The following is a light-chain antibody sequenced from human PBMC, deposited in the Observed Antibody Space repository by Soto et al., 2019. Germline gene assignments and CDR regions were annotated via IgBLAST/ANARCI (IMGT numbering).Light chain of an antibody. J-gene: IGLJ1*01. Sequence: QSALTQPASVSGSPGQSITISCTGTSSDVGGYNYVSWYQQHPGKAPKLMIYEVSNRPSGVSNRFSGSKSGNTASLTISGLQAEDEAEYYCSSYTSSSTVGVFGTGTKVTVL. CDR3: SSYTSSSTVGV. CDR1: SSDVGGYNY. CDR2: EVS. V-gene: IGLV2-14*01.